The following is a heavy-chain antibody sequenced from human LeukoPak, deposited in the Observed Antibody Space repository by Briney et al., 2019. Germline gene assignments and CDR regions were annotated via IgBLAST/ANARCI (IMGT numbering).Heavy chain of an antibody. CDR2: ISGSGGST. CDR3: AKEQTYEGMYYFGSGSPLGYFDY. CDR1: GFTFNSYA. V-gene: IGHV3-23*01. D-gene: IGHD3-10*01. J-gene: IGHJ4*02. Sequence: GGSLRLSCAASGFTFNSYAMSWVRQAPGKGLEWVSGISGSGGSTYYADSVKGRFTISRDNSKNTLYLQMNSLSAEDTAVYYCAKEQTYEGMYYFGSGSPLGYFDYWGQGTLVTVSP.